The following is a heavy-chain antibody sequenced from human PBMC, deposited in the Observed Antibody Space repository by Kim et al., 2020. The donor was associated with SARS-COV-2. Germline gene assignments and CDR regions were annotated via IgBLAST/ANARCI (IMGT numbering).Heavy chain of an antibody. CDR1: GFTLTNYG. V-gene: IGHV3-30*02. CDR3: TRGAVSGNDALGI. J-gene: IGHJ3*02. CDR2: VCYGGSVK. Sequence: GGSLRLSCVASGFTLTNYGMHWVRQAPGTGLEWVAFVCYGGSVKYSGETVKRRFTISSDTSKNTLFLQMDSLRAEDTAVYYCTRGAVSGNDALGIWGQGSLGTVSS. D-gene: IGHD6-19*01.